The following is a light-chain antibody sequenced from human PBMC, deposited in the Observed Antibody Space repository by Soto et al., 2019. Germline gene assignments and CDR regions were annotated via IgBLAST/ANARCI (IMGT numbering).Light chain of an antibody. CDR2: KVS. V-gene: IGKV2-30*01. CDR3: MQGTHWPPWT. CDR1: RSLVSSDGNTF. J-gene: IGKJ1*01. Sequence: VVKTQSPLSLPVTLGQPASISCRSSRSLVSSDGNTFLSWFHQRPGQSPRRLIYKVSNRDSGVPDRFSGSGSGTDFTLKISRVEAEDVGVYYCMQGTHWPPWTFGQGTKVDIK.